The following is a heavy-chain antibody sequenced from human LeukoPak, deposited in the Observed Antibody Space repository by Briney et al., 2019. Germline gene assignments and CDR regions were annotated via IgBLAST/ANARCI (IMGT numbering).Heavy chain of an antibody. CDR1: GFTFSSYA. CDR2: ISYDGSNK. J-gene: IGHJ4*02. Sequence: PGRSLRLYCAASGFTFSSYAMHWVRQATGKGLEWVAVISYDGSNKYYADSVKGRFTISRDNSKNTLYLQMNSLRAEDTAVYYCARDPNGYSGYEFDYWGQGTLVTVSS. D-gene: IGHD5-12*01. CDR3: ARDPNGYSGYEFDY. V-gene: IGHV3-30*04.